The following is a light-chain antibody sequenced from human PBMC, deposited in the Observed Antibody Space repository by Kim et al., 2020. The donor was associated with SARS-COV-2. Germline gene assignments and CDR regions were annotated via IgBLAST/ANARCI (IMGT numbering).Light chain of an antibody. V-gene: IGKV2-28*01. J-gene: IGKJ2*01. CDR3: MQALQTPPYT. CDR2: LGS. CDR1: QSLLHSNGYNY. Sequence: PASISCRASQSLLHSNGYNYLDWNLQKPGQAPQLLIYLGSNRASGVPDRFRGSGAGTDFTLKISRVEAEDVGVYYCMQALQTPPYTFGQGTKLEI.